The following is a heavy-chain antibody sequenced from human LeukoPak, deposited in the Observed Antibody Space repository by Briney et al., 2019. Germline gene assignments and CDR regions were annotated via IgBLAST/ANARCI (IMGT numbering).Heavy chain of an antibody. CDR1: GFAFSVYA. J-gene: IGHJ5*01. CDR2: INANSGTT. V-gene: IGHV3-23*01. D-gene: IGHD6-19*01. CDR3: AKPISGGLAVTADWFHP. Sequence: GGCLRLSCEASGFAFSVYAMSWLRQPPGKGLEWVSTINANSGTTSYAASVRGRFTISRDNSKNALYLQLTTLRADDTATYYCAKPISGGLAVTADWFHPWGQGTLVVVSS.